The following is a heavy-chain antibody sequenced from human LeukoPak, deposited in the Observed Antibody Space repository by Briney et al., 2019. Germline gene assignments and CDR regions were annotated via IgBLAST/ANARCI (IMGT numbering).Heavy chain of an antibody. CDR2: INHSGST. CDR1: GGSFSGYY. V-gene: IGHV4-34*01. Sequence: PSETLSLTCAVYGGSFSGYYWSWIRQPPGKGLEWIGEINHSGSTNYNPSLKSRVTISVDTSKNQFSLKLSSVTAADTAVYYCARQCGGDCSNDYWGQGTLVTVSS. D-gene: IGHD2-21*02. CDR3: ARQCGGDCSNDY. J-gene: IGHJ4*02.